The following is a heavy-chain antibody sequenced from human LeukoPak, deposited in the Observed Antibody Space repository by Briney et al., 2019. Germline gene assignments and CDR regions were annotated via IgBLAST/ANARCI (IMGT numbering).Heavy chain of an antibody. V-gene: IGHV3-48*02. J-gene: IGHJ2*01. CDR3: ARFGHQGYFDL. CDR1: GFTFSSYE. Sequence: PGGSLRLSCAASGFTFSSYEINWVRQAPGKGLEWVSYISSSTTTIYYADSVQGRFSISRDNAKNSLYLRMSSLRDEDTAVYYCARFGHQGYFDLWGRGTLVTVSS. CDR2: ISSSTTTI. D-gene: IGHD3-10*01.